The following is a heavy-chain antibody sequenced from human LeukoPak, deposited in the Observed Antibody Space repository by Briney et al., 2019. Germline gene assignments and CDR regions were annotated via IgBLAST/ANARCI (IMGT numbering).Heavy chain of an antibody. Sequence: SETLSLTCSVSGASISSSYWSWIRQPAGKGLEWIGRIYTTGNTNYNPSLKSRVTISLDTSKNQFSLKLSSVSAEDTALYYCARERLGGSYYRPVDYWGQGILVTVSS. CDR1: GASISSSY. J-gene: IGHJ4*02. V-gene: IGHV4-4*07. D-gene: IGHD1-26*01. CDR2: IYTTGNT. CDR3: ARERLGGSYYRPVDY.